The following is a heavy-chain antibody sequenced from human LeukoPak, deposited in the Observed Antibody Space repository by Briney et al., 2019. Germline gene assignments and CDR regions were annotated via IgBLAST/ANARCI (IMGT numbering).Heavy chain of an antibody. J-gene: IGHJ5*02. V-gene: IGHV1-8*02. D-gene: IGHD5-12*01. CDR3: ARGASGGYDSFWFDP. CDR2: MNPNSGNT. CDR1: GYTFTSYG. Sequence: ASVKVSCKASGYTFTSYGISWVRQATGQGLEWMGWMNPNSGNTGYAQKFQGRVTMTRNTSISTAYMELSSLRSEDTAVYYCARGASGGYDSFWFDPWGQGTLVTVSS.